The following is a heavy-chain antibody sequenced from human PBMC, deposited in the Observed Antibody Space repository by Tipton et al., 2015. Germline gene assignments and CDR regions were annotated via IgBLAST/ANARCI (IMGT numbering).Heavy chain of an antibody. V-gene: IGHV3-49*04. CDR1: GFIFGDYA. D-gene: IGHD3-16*01. CDR2: IRTRAKGATT. J-gene: IGHJ6*02. Sequence: SLRLSCTTSGFIFGDYAMSWVRQAPGKGLEWVGFIRTRAKGATTDYAASVKGRFSISRDDSKSIVYLQMNSLKIEDTAVYYCIRERRGLDVCGPGTTVTVSS. CDR3: IRERRGLDV.